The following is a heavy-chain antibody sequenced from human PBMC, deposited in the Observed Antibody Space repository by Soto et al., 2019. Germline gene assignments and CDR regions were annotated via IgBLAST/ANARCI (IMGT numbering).Heavy chain of an antibody. D-gene: IGHD6-6*01. CDR2: ISPSGTT. CDR1: SGSLSGYY. CDR3: ARAPKVSGSAQTRPDF. Sequence: SETLSLTCSLYSGSLSGYYWSWIRQPPGKGLEWIGEISPSGTTNYSPSLKSRVSISVDTSKNQFSLNLTSLTAADTAVYYCARAPKVSGSAQTRPDFWGQGTLVTVSS. J-gene: IGHJ4*02. V-gene: IGHV4-34*01.